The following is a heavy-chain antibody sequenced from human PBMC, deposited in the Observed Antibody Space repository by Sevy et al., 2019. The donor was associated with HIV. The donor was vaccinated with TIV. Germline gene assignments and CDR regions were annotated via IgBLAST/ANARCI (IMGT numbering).Heavy chain of an antibody. CDR1: GFTFSPYG. Sequence: GESLRLSCAASGFTFSPYGMTWVRQAPGKGLEWVSSMSGSGAFTHYADSVKGRYTISRDNSKNTVYLQMNSLRAEDTAVYYCARLGGYEDTYYYYAMDVWGQGTTVTVSS. D-gene: IGHD5-12*01. J-gene: IGHJ6*02. CDR2: MSGSGAFT. CDR3: ARLGGYEDTYYYYAMDV. V-gene: IGHV3-23*01.